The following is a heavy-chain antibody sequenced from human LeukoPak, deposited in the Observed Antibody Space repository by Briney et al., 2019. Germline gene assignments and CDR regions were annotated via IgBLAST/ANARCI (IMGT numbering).Heavy chain of an antibody. J-gene: IGHJ3*02. CDR1: GFTFSSYW. CDR2: INTDGSST. Sequence: PGGSLRLSCAASGFTFSSYWMHWVRHAPGKGLVWVSRINTDGSSTSYADSVKGRFTISRDNAKNTLYLQMNSLRAEDTAVYYCARAQSGYYDSSDDAFDIWGQGTMVTVSS. V-gene: IGHV3-74*01. CDR3: ARAQSGYYDSSDDAFDI. D-gene: IGHD3-22*01.